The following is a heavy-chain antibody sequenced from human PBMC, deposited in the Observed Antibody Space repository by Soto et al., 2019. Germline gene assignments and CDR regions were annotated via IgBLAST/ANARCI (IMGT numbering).Heavy chain of an antibody. J-gene: IGHJ4*02. V-gene: IGHV1-24*01. CDR3: ATPGDFVPAANGY. Sequence: ALVKVSRKVSGYTLTELSMYWVRQAPGKGLEWMGGFDPEDGETIYAQKFQGRVTMTEDTSIDTAYMELSSLRSEDTAVYYCATPGDFVPAANGYWGQGTLVTVSS. CDR1: GYTLTELS. D-gene: IGHD2-2*01. CDR2: FDPEDGET.